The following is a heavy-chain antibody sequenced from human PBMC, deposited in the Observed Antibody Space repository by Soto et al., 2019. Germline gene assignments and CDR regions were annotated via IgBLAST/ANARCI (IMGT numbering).Heavy chain of an antibody. CDR3: AREDDGGDRDYFGLDV. D-gene: IGHD2-21*02. J-gene: IGHJ6*02. CDR2: IHYTGSI. V-gene: IGHV4-30-4*08. CDR1: GGSISSEYFH. Sequence: QVQLQQSGPGLVEPSQTLSLTCAVSGGSISSEYFHWTWIRQSPGKGLEWIGYIHYTGSIMYNPSFKGRLTMAVATTKSQFSLLLTSVTAADTAVDFCAREDDGGDRDYFGLDVWGQGTTVTVSS.